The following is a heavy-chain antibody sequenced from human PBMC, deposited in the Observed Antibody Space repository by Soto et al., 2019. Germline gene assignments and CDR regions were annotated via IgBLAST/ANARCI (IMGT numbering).Heavy chain of an antibody. CDR1: GGSFSGYY. D-gene: IGHD3-9*01. CDR2: INHSGST. V-gene: IGHV4-34*01. Sequence: QVQLQQWGAGLLKPSETLSLTCAVYGGSFSGYYWSWIRQPPGKGLEWIGEINHSGSTNYNPSLKSRVTISVDTSKTQFSLKLSSVTAADTAVYYCARGDPHLTPNYFDYWGQGTLVTVSS. J-gene: IGHJ4*02. CDR3: ARGDPHLTPNYFDY.